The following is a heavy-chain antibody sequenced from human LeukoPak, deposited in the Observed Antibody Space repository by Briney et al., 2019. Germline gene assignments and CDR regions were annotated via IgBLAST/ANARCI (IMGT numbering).Heavy chain of an antibody. J-gene: IGHJ4*02. CDR1: GFTFSSYG. Sequence: GGTLRLSCAASGFTFSSYGMRWVRQAPGKGLEWVSAISGSGGSTYYADSVKGRFTISRDNSKNTLYLQMNSLRAEDTAVYYCARATTYDILTCFSDYWGQGTLVTVSS. V-gene: IGHV3-23*01. D-gene: IGHD3-9*01. CDR2: ISGSGGST. CDR3: ARATTYDILTCFSDY.